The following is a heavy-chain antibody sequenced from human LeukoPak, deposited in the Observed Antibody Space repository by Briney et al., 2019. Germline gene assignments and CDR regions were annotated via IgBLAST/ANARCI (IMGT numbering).Heavy chain of an antibody. CDR1: GFTFGDYA. D-gene: IGHD5-18*01. CDR2: IRSKAYGGTT. Sequence: GGSLRLSCTASGFTFGDYAMSWFRQAPGKGLEWVGFIRSKAYGGTTEYAASVKGRFTISRDDSKSIAYLQMNSLKTEDTAVYYCTREAMVTSPYYFDYWGQGTPVTVSS. J-gene: IGHJ4*02. V-gene: IGHV3-49*03. CDR3: TREAMVTSPYYFDY.